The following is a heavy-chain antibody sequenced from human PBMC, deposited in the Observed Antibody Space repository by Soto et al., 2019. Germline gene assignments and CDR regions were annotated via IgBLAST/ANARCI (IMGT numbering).Heavy chain of an antibody. CDR1: GFSLSNARMG. J-gene: IGHJ6*02. CDR2: IFSNDEK. Sequence: VSGPTLVNPTETLTLTCTVSGFSLSNARMGVSWIRQPPGKALEWLAHIFSNDEKSYSTSLKSRLTISKDTSKSQVVLTMTNMDPVDTATYYCARMGDFWSGLDGMDVWGQGTTVTVSS. D-gene: IGHD3-3*01. V-gene: IGHV2-26*01. CDR3: ARMGDFWSGLDGMDV.